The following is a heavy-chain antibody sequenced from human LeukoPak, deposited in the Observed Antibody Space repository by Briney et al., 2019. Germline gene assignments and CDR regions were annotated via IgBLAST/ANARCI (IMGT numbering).Heavy chain of an antibody. V-gene: IGHV3-30*02. Sequence: PGGSLRLSCVASGFSFSSYVMLWVRQSPGRGLEWVAFIRSDGSNKYYADSVKGRFAISRDNFRNTLYLQMNNLRTEDTAVYYCARERDDYDDPGPLDYWGQGTLVTVSS. J-gene: IGHJ4*02. CDR1: GFSFSSYV. CDR2: IRSDGSNK. CDR3: ARERDDYDDPGPLDY. D-gene: IGHD4-17*01.